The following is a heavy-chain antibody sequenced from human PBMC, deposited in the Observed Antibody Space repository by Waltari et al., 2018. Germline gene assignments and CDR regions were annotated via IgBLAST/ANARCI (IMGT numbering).Heavy chain of an antibody. V-gene: IGHV4-4*02. J-gene: IGHJ4*02. CDR1: GDSISNTNS. Sequence: QLQLLESGTGLVKPSGTLSLNFAVSGDSISNTNSWRWVRHPPRKGPEWIWQVHHRGRPNYSPSFASRVTMTVDTYNNLFFLTLTSATAADTAVYYCARDRGRGLYLDSWGPGTLVTVSP. CDR2: VHHRGRP. D-gene: IGHD2-15*01. CDR3: ARDRGRGLYLDS.